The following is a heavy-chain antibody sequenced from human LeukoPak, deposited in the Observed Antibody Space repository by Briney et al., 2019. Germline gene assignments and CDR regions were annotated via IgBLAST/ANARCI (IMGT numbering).Heavy chain of an antibody. V-gene: IGHV3-23*01. J-gene: IGHJ4*02. CDR2: ISGSGGST. Sequence: GGSLRLSCAASGFTFSSYAMSWVRQAPGKGLEWVSAISGSGGSTYYADSVKGRFTISRDNSKNTLYLQMNSLRAEDTAVYYCAKDHTGYCSGGSCYQIDYWGQGTLVTVSS. CDR1: GFTFSSYA. D-gene: IGHD2-15*01. CDR3: AKDHTGYCSGGSCYQIDY.